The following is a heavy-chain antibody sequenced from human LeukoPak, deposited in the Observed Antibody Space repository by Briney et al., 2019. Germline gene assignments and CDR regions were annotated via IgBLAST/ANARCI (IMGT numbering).Heavy chain of an antibody. J-gene: IGHJ4*02. V-gene: IGHV3-30*02. Sequence: GGSLRLSCAASGFTLRGYGMHWVRQAPGKGLEWVAFIRYEGSDKSYVDSVKGRFTISRDNSENTLYLQINSLRVEDTAVDYCAKDTPTTGYHLDSWGQGTLVTVSS. D-gene: IGHD1-1*01. CDR1: GFTLRGYG. CDR2: IRYEGSDK. CDR3: AKDTPTTGYHLDS.